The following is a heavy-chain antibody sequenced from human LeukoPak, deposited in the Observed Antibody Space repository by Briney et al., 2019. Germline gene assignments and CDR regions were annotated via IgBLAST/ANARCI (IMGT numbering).Heavy chain of an antibody. CDR3: ARGLSSSWYALQYYYYYGMDV. CDR1: GYTFTSYD. J-gene: IGHJ6*02. CDR2: MNPNSGNT. Sequence: ASVKVSCKASGYTFTSYDINWVRQATGQGLGWMGWMNPNSGNTGYAQKFQGRVTMTRNTSISTAYMELSSLRSEDTAVYYCARGLSSSWYALQYYYYYGMDVWGQGTTVTVSS. V-gene: IGHV1-8*01. D-gene: IGHD6-13*01.